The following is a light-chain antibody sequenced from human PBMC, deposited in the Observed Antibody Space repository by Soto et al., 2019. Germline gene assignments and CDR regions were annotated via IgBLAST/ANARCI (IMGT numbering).Light chain of an antibody. CDR3: SSYTSSSTLV. CDR1: SSDVGGYNY. Sequence: QSVLTQPASVSGSPGQSITISCTGTSSDVGGYNYVSWYQQHPGKAPKLMIYEVSNRPSGVSNRFSGSKSGNTASLTISGLQAEDEAYYYCSSYTSSSTLVFGGETKLTVL. J-gene: IGLJ2*01. V-gene: IGLV2-14*01. CDR2: EVS.